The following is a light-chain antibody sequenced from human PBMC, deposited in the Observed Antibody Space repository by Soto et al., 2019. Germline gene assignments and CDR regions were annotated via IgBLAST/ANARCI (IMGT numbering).Light chain of an antibody. CDR1: NIGSKS. CDR2: YDS. CDR3: QVWDSSGDHRVV. J-gene: IGLJ2*01. Sequence: SYELTQPPSVSVAPGKTARITCGGNNIGSKSVHWYQQKPGQAPVLVIYYDSDRPSGIPERFSGSNSGNTATLTISRVEAGDEADYYCQVWDSSGDHRVVFGGGTKVTVL. V-gene: IGLV3-21*04.